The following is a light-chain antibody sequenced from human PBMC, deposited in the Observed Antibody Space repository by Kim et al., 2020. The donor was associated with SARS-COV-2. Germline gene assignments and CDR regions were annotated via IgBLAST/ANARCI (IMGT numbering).Light chain of an antibody. CDR1: QSVSSSN. Sequence: EIVLTQSPGTLSLSPGERATLSCRASQSVSSSNLAWYQQKPGQAPRLLIYGASSRATGIPDRFSGSGSGTDFTLTITRLEPEDFAVYYCQQYGRSPYTFGQGTKLEI. CDR2: GAS. CDR3: QQYGRSPYT. V-gene: IGKV3-20*01. J-gene: IGKJ2*01.